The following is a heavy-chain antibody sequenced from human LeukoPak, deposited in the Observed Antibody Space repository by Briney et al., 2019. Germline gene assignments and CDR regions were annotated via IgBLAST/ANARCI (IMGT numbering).Heavy chain of an antibody. CDR3: AKWSSKAVAGTLAYFDY. V-gene: IGHV3-30*18. D-gene: IGHD6-19*01. CDR1: GFTFSSYG. J-gene: IGHJ4*02. Sequence: PGRSLRLSCAASGFTFSSYGMHWVRQAPGKGLEWVAVISYDGSNKYYADSVKGRFTISRDNSKNTLYLQMNSLRAEDTAVYYCAKWSSKAVAGTLAYFDYWGQGTLVTVSS. CDR2: ISYDGSNK.